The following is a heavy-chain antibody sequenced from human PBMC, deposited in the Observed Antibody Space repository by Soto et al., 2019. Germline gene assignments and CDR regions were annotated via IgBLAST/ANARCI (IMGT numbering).Heavy chain of an antibody. CDR1: XGSISRGGYS. J-gene: IGHJ5*02. CDR3: ARVPGP. CDR2: IYHSGST. V-gene: IGHV4-30-2*01. Sequence: PSETXXLTXXXXXGSISRGGYSWSWIRQPPGKGLEWIGYIYHSGSTYYNPSLKSRVTISVDRSKNQFSLKLSSVTAADTAVYYCARVPGPXGQGTLXPVSS.